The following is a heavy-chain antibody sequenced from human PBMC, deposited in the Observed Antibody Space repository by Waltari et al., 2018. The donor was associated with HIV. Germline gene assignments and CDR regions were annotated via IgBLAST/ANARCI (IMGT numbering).Heavy chain of an antibody. CDR2: IRRETYGGTT. D-gene: IGHD6-6*01. CDR1: GFSFGDDV. CDR3: TRRNPAARDQRYYFDY. Sequence: EVQLVESGGGLVQPGRSLRLSCPASGFSFGDDVMNWFRQTPGKGMEWLGFIRRETYGGTTEYAAAVRGRFTISRDDSKNIAYLQMNNLKVEDTAVYFCTRRNPAARDQRYYFDYWGQGTLVTVSS. V-gene: IGHV3-49*03. J-gene: IGHJ4*02.